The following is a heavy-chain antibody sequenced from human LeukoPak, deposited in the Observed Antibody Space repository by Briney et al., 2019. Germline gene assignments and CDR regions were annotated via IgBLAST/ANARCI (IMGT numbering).Heavy chain of an antibody. CDR2: IYPDDSDT. CDR3: AIGGDSTTSCYRCFDY. J-gene: IGHJ4*02. CDR1: GCRFTSYW. V-gene: IGHV5-51*01. D-gene: IGHD2-2*02. Sequence: PGESLKISCKGSGCRFTSYWIGWVRQMPGKGLEWMGLIYPDDSDTRYSPSSQGRVTISADKSISTAYLQWSSLKASDTAMYYCAIGGDSTTSCYRCFDYWGQGTLVTVSS.